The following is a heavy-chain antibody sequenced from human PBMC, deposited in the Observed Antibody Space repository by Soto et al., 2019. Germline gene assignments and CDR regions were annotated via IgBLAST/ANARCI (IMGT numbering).Heavy chain of an antibody. V-gene: IGHV4-30-2*01. D-gene: IGHD2-21*02. CDR2: IYHSGST. Sequence: QLQLQESGSGLVKPSQTLSLTCAVSGGSISSGGYSWSWIRQPPGKGLEGIGYIYHSGSTYYNPSLKSRVTISVDRSKNQFSLKLSSVTAADTAVYYCARVRGSRVVTPTDDAFDIWGQGTMVTVSS. J-gene: IGHJ3*02. CDR1: GGSISSGGYS. CDR3: ARVRGSRVVTPTDDAFDI.